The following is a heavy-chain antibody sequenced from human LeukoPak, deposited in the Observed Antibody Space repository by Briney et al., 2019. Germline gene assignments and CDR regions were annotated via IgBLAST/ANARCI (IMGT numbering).Heavy chain of an antibody. CDR3: ARDESGDNDAFDI. D-gene: IGHD2-21*01. J-gene: IGHJ3*02. CDR1: GFSFSDYT. CDR2: ISCSSNYI. Sequence: GGSLRLSCAASGFSFSDYTMNWVRPAAGKGLEWVSSISCSSNYIYYADSVKGRFTISRGNAKNSLYLQMNSLRVEDTAVYYCARDESGDNDAFDIWGQGTMVTVSS. V-gene: IGHV3-21*03.